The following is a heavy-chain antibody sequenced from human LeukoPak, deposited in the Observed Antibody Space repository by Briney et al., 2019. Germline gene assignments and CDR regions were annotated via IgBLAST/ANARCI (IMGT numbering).Heavy chain of an antibody. V-gene: IGHV3-7*01. D-gene: IGHD6-13*01. CDR3: ARDSLAGAFFEY. J-gene: IGHJ4*02. CDR2: INEDGSDK. CDR1: GLTFSSYW. Sequence: GGSLRLSCAASGLTFSSYWMSWVRQAPGKGLEWVAKINEDGSDKYYVDSVKGRFTISRDNAKNSLYLQMNSLRAEDTAVYVYYCARDSLAGAFFEYWGQGTLVTVSS.